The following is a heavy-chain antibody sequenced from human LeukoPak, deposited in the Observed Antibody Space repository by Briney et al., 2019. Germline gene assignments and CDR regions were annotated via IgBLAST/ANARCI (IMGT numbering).Heavy chain of an antibody. Sequence: GALRLSCAASGFTFSSYSMNWVRQAPGKGLEGVSSISSSSGYIYYADSVKGRFTISRDNAKNSLYLQMNSLRAEDTAVYYCARDGDYDILTGYYNVVDYWGQGTLVTVSS. D-gene: IGHD3-9*01. CDR3: ARDGDYDILTGYYNVVDY. J-gene: IGHJ4*02. CDR1: GFTFSSYS. CDR2: ISSSSGYI. V-gene: IGHV3-21*01.